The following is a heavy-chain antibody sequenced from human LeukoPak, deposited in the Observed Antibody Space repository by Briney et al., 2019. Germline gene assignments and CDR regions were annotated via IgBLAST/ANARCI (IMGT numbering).Heavy chain of an antibody. D-gene: IGHD5-18*01. CDR1: GFSVSSYG. V-gene: IGHV3-30*18. CDR3: AKDSSGGYNYGSM. Sequence: GGSLRLSCAASGFSVSSYGMHWVRQAPGKGLEWVAAVSDDGTNKNYADSVKGRFTISRDNSKNTLYLQMNSLRAEDTAVYYCAKDSSGGYNYGSMWGQGTLVTVPS. CDR2: VSDDGTNK. J-gene: IGHJ4*02.